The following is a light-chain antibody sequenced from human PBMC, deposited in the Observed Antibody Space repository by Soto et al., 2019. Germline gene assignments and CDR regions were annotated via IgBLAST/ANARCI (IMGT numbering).Light chain of an antibody. Sequence: QSVLTQPPSASGTPGQRVTISCSGSSSNIGSSTVNLYQQLPGTAPKLLIYADDQRPSGVPDRFSGSKSGTSASLAISGLQSEDEADYYCATWDASLNEWVFGGGTQLTVL. CDR3: ATWDASLNEWV. CDR1: SSNIGSST. V-gene: IGLV1-44*01. J-gene: IGLJ3*02. CDR2: ADD.